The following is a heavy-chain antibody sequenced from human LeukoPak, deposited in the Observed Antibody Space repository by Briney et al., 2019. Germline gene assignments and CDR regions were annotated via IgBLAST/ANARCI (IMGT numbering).Heavy chain of an antibody. CDR3: AKGFGESHYYYYGMDV. Sequence: ASVRVSCKVSGHTLTELSMHWVRQAPGKGLEWMGGFDPEDGETIYAQKFQGRVTMTEDTSTDTAYMELSSLRSEDTAVYYRAKGFGESHYYYYGMDVWGQGTTDTVSS. V-gene: IGHV1-24*01. D-gene: IGHD3-10*01. CDR1: GHTLTELS. CDR2: FDPEDGET. J-gene: IGHJ6*02.